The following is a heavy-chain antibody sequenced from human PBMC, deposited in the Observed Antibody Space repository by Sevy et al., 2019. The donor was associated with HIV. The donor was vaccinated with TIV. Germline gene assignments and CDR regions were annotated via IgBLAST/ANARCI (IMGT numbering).Heavy chain of an antibody. CDR3: TRVGSSGYYYRVDAFDI. V-gene: IGHV3-49*03. J-gene: IGHJ3*02. Sequence: GGSLRLSCTASGFTFGDYAMSWFRQAPGKGLEWVGFIRSKAYGGTTEYAASVIGRFTISRDDSKSIAYLQMNSLKTEDTAVYYCTRVGSSGYYYRVDAFDIWGQGTMVTVSS. CDR2: IRSKAYGGTT. D-gene: IGHD3-22*01. CDR1: GFTFGDYA.